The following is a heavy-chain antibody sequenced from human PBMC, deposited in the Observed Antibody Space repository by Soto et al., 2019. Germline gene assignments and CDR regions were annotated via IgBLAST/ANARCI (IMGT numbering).Heavy chain of an antibody. CDR3: AKDMRSGSHDAFDI. D-gene: IGHD3-10*01. CDR2: ISWDGGST. J-gene: IGHJ3*02. CDR1: GFTFDDYT. Sequence: GWSLRLSCAASGFTFDDYTMHWVRQAPGKGLEWVSLISWDGGSTYYADSVKGRFTISRDNSKNSLYLQMNSLRTEDTALYYCAKDMRSGSHDAFDIWGQGTMVTVSS. V-gene: IGHV3-43*01.